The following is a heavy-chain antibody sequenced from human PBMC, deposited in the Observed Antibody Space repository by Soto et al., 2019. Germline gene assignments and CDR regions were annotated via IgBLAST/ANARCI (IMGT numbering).Heavy chain of an antibody. D-gene: IGHD6-13*01. J-gene: IGHJ4*02. CDR2: INSDGSST. CDR3: ARPGIAARTPFDY. V-gene: IGHV3-74*01. CDR1: GFTFSSYW. Sequence: EVQLVESGGGLVQPGGSLRLSCAASGFTFSSYWMHWVRQAPGQGLVWVSRINSDGSSTSYADSVKGRFTISRDNAKNTLYLQMNSLRAEDTAVYYCARPGIAARTPFDYWGKGTLVTVST.